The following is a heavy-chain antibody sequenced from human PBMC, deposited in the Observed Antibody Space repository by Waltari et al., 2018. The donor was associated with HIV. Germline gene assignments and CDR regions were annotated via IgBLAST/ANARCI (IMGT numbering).Heavy chain of an antibody. V-gene: IGHV3-23*01. D-gene: IGHD2-8*01. CDR3: AMQAVWVPVDY. Sequence: EVQLLESGGGLVQPGGSLGLSVAASGFPFRSFALTRFRQAPGKGLEWVSAISGSGGSTYYADSVKGRFTISRDNSKNTLYLQMNSLRAEDTAVYYCAMQAVWVPVDYWGQGTLVTVSS. CDR1: GFPFRSFA. J-gene: IGHJ4*02. CDR2: ISGSGGST.